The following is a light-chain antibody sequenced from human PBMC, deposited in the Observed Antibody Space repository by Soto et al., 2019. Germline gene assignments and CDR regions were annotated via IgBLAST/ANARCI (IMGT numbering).Light chain of an antibody. CDR1: QSVSSN. Sequence: EGVMTQSPATLSVSPGERATLSCRASQSVSSNLAWYQQKPGQAPRLLIYGASTRATGVPVRFSGSGSGTEFTLTIGSLQSEDFAFYYCQQYDNWPPWTFGQGTKV. J-gene: IGKJ1*01. CDR3: QQYDNWPPWT. CDR2: GAS. V-gene: IGKV3-15*01.